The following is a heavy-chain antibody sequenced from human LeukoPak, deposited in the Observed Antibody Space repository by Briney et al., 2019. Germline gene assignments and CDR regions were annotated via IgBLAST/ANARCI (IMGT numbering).Heavy chain of an antibody. CDR3: AQIRDSWFYFDS. V-gene: IGHV2-26*01. CDR1: GFSLTTGRMG. Sequence: SGPTLVKPTQTLALTCTFSGFSLTTGRMGVSWIRQPPGQALEWLAHIFSNDKESYKTSLKSRLSISKDTSKSQVVLTLTNMHPADTAIYYCAQIRDSWFYFDSWGQGTLVTVSS. D-gene: IGHD3-10*01. J-gene: IGHJ4*02. CDR2: IFSNDKE.